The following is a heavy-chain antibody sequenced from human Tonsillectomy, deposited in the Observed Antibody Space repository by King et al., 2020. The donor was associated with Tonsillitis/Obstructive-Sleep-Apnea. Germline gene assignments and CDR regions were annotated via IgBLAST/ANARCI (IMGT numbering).Heavy chain of an antibody. J-gene: IGHJ4*02. CDR2: IYYSGST. V-gene: IGHV4-61*01. D-gene: IGHD3-22*01. Sequence: VQLQESGPGLVKPSETLSLTCTVSGGSVSSGSYYWSWIRQPPGKGLEWIGYIYYSGSTNYNPSLKSRVTISVDTSKNQFSLKLSSVTAADTAVYYCAREGGSPHGYDSSGYLDYWGQGTLVTVSS. CDR3: AREGGSPHGYDSSGYLDY. CDR1: GGSVSSGSYY.